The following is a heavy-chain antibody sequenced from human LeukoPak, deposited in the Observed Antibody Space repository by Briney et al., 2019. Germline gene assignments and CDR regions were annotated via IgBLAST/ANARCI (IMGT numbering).Heavy chain of an antibody. Sequence: PGGSLRLSCTASGFTFVDYAMSWVRQAPGKGLEWVGFIRSKAYGGTTEYAASVKGRFTISRDDSKSIAYLQMNSLKTEDTAVYYCTRDRRRYFDYWGQGTLVTVSS. J-gene: IGHJ4*02. CDR1: GFTFVDYA. CDR3: TRDRRRYFDY. V-gene: IGHV3-49*04. CDR2: IRSKAYGGTT.